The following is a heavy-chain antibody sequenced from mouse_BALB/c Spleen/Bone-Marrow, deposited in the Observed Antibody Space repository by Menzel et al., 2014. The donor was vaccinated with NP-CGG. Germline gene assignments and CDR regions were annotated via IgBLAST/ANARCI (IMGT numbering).Heavy chain of an antibody. V-gene: IGHV14-3*02. J-gene: IGHJ3*01. CDR3: ARDYGRTAWFAY. CDR1: GFNIKDTY. CDR2: IDPANGNT. D-gene: IGHD1-1*01. Sequence: EVQLVESGAELVKPGASVKLSYTASGFNIKDTYIHWVKRRPEQGLEWIGGIDPANGNTKYDPKFQGKATITADTSSDTAYLQLSILTSEDTAVYYCARDYGRTAWFAYWGQGTLVTVSA.